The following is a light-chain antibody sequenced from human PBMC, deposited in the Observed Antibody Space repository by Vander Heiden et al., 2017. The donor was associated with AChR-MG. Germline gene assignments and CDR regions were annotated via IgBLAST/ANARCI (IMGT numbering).Light chain of an antibody. J-gene: IGKJ2*01. CDR3: QRYGGSPLYI. CDR1: QSDSYNS. CDR2: GAS. V-gene: IGKV3-20*01. Sequence: EIVLTQSPGTLSLSPGERATLSCRASQSDSYNSLVWYQQKPGQAPRLLIYGASSRATGIPDRFSGNGYGTEFTLTVTRREPEDFAVYYCQRYGGSPLYIYGQRTKLEI.